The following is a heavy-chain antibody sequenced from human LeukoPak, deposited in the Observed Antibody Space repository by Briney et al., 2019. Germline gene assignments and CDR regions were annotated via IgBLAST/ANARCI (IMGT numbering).Heavy chain of an antibody. CDR2: IKEDGSEK. V-gene: IGHV3-7*01. CDR1: GSTFSRYW. D-gene: IGHD2-15*01. CDR3: ARQKAVVVVAATPDEDYGDYVDYYYYMDV. J-gene: IGHJ6*03. Sequence: PGGSLRLSCAASGSTFSRYWMSWVRQAPGKGLEWVGNIKEDGSEKYYVDSVKGRLTISRDNAKNSLSLQIKSLRAEDTAVYYCARQKAVVVVAATPDEDYGDYVDYYYYMDVWGKGTTVTVSS.